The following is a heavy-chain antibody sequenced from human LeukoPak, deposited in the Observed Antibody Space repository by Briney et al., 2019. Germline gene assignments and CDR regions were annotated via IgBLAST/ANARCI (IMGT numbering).Heavy chain of an antibody. CDR3: ARLGGGYISVYYYYGMDV. J-gene: IGHJ6*02. Sequence: GASVKVSCKASGYTFTGYYMHWVRQAPGQGLEWMGWINPNSGGTNCAQKFQGRVTMTRDTSISTAYMELSRLRSDDTAVYYCARLGGGYISVYYYYGMDVWGQGTTVTVSS. V-gene: IGHV1-2*02. CDR2: INPNSGGT. CDR1: GYTFTGYY. D-gene: IGHD5-12*01.